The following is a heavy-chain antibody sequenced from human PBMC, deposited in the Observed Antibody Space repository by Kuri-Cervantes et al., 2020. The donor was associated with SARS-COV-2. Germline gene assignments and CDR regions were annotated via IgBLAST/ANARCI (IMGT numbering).Heavy chain of an antibody. CDR2: IKQDGSEK. D-gene: IGHD6-13*01. CDR1: GFTFSSYW. V-gene: IGHV3-7*01. CDR3: ARESAAGTPYFDY. Sequence: GGSLRLSCAASGFTFSSYWMSWVRQAPGKGLEWVANIKQDGSEKYYVDSVKGRFTISRDNAKNSLYLQMNSLRAEDTAVYYCARESAAGTPYFDYWGQGTLVTVSS. J-gene: IGHJ4*02.